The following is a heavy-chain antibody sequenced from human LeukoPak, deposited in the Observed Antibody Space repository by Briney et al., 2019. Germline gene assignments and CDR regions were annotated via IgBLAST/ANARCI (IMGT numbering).Heavy chain of an antibody. CDR2: ISAYNGNT. CDR1: GYTFTSYG. V-gene: IGHV1-18*01. D-gene: IGHD2-8*01. Sequence: GASVKVSCKASGYTFTSYGIRWVRQAPGQGLEWMGWISAYNGNTNYAQKLQGRVTMTTDTSTSTAYMELRSLRSDDTAVYYCARVGYCTNGVCARYYYYYGMDVWGQGTTVTVSS. J-gene: IGHJ6*02. CDR3: ARVGYCTNGVCARYYYYYGMDV.